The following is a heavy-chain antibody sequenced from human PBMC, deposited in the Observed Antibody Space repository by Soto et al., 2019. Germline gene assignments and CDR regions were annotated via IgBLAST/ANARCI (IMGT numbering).Heavy chain of an antibody. V-gene: IGHV4-59*01. CDR2: IYYSGST. J-gene: IGHJ4*02. CDR3: ARGVYDFWSGHQYYFDY. D-gene: IGHD3-3*01. CDR1: GGSISSYY. Sequence: SETLSLTCTVSGGSISSYYWSWIRQPPGKGLEWIGYIYYSGSTNYNPSLKSRVTISVDTSKNQFSLKLSSVTAADTAVYYCARGVYDFWSGHQYYFDYWGQGTLVTVS.